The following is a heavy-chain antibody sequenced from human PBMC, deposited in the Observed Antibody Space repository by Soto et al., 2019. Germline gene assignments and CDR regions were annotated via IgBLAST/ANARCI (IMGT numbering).Heavy chain of an antibody. CDR1: GGTFSSYA. CDR2: IIPIFGTA. J-gene: IGHJ6*02. Sequence: SVKVSCKASGGTFSSYAISWVRQAPGQGLEWMGGIIPIFGTANYAQKFQGRVTITADESTSTAYMELSSLRSEDTAVYYCARAIRYYGSGSYYNYYYYYGMDVWGQGTTVTVSS. V-gene: IGHV1-69*13. D-gene: IGHD3-10*01. CDR3: ARAIRYYGSGSYYNYYYYYGMDV.